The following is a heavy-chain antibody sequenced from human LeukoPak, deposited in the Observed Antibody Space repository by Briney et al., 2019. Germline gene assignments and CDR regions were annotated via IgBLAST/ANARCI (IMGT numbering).Heavy chain of an antibody. Sequence: ASVKVSCKASGGTFSSYAISWVRQAPGQGLEWMGGIIPIFGTANYAQKFQGRVTITADKSTSTAYMELSSLRSDDTAVYYCARDSDYGDYINWFDPWGQGTLVTVSS. D-gene: IGHD4-17*01. CDR1: GGTFSSYA. CDR2: IIPIFGTA. CDR3: ARDSDYGDYINWFDP. V-gene: IGHV1-69*06. J-gene: IGHJ5*02.